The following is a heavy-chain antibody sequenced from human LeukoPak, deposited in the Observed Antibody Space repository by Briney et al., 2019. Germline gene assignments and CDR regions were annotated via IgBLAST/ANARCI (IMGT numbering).Heavy chain of an antibody. V-gene: IGHV3-53*01. Sequence: PGGSLRLSCAASGFSVGSNYMSWVRQAPGKGLEWVSVIYSGDRTYYADSVKGRFTISRDSSKNTLYLQMNNLRVEDTAVYYCERVSMSQYWGQGTLVTVSS. CDR1: GFSVGSNY. CDR3: ERVSMSQY. CDR2: IYSGDRT. J-gene: IGHJ4*02. D-gene: IGHD5/OR15-5a*01.